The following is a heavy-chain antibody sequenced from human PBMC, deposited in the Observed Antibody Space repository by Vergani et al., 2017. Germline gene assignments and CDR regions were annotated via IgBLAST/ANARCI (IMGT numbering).Heavy chain of an antibody. Sequence: DVHLAESGGGFFQPGGSLRLSCSASGFSFNSYWMHWVRQVPGKGLLWVSRIKSDGSITAYADSVMGRFTISRDNAQNTLYLQMNSLRVEDTGVYYCARARCIETCYMSNWLDSWGQGTLVTVSS. CDR2: IKSDGSIT. CDR3: ARARCIETCYMSNWLDS. CDR1: GFSFNSYW. J-gene: IGHJ5*01. V-gene: IGHV3-74*03. D-gene: IGHD3-9*01.